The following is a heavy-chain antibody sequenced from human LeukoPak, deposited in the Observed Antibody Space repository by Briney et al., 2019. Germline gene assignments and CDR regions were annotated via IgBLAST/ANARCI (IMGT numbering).Heavy chain of an antibody. Sequence: PGGSLRLSCAASGFTFSNSGMSWVRQAPGKGLEWVSGISGSGGSTDYADSVKGRFTISRDNSKNTLYVQMNSLRAEDTAVYCCAKSVVLRKSRCYWGQGTLVTVSS. CDR1: GFTFSNSG. J-gene: IGHJ4*02. CDR3: AKSVVLRKSRCY. V-gene: IGHV3-23*01. CDR2: ISGSGGST. D-gene: IGHD2-15*01.